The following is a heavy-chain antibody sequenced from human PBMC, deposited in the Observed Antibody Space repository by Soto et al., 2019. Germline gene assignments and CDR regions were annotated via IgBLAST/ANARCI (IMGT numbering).Heavy chain of an antibody. J-gene: IGHJ3*02. CDR3: ARVGGRDGEWGVGSSDSVCEAIDI. CDR1: GFTFSSYG. Sequence: QVQLVESGGGVVQPGRSLRLSCAASGFTFSSYGMHWVRQAPGKGLEWVAVIWYDGSNKYYADSVKGRFTISRDNSKNTPYLKKNSLRAEDTAVYYCARVGGRDGEWGVGSSDSVCEAIDIWGEGTMVTVSS. V-gene: IGHV3-33*01. D-gene: IGHD2-15*01. CDR2: IWYDGSNK.